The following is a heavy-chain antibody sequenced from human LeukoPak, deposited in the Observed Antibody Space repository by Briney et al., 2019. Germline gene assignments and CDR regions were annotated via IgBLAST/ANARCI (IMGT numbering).Heavy chain of an antibody. CDR1: GYTFTGYY. Sequence: ASVKVSCKASGYTFTGYYMHWVRQAPGQGLEWMGWINPSSGGTNYAQKLQGRVTMTTDTSTNTAYMELRSLRSDDTAVYYCARGIHSGDSGPYYFDYWGQGTLVTVSS. D-gene: IGHD1-26*01. J-gene: IGHJ4*02. CDR2: INPSSGGT. V-gene: IGHV1-2*02. CDR3: ARGIHSGDSGPYYFDY.